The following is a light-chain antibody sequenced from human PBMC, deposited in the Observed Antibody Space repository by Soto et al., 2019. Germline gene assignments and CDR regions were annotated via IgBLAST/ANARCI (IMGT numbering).Light chain of an antibody. J-gene: IGKJ1*01. CDR2: WAS. V-gene: IGKV4-1*01. Sequence: DIVMTQSPDSLAVSLGERATINCKSSQSVLYSSDNKNYLAWYQQKPGQPPKLLIAWASTRESGIPDRFSGTGSGTDFTLTISGLQARDLAVYYCQQYYAVPRTFGQGTKVVL. CDR3: QQYYAVPRT. CDR1: QSVLYSSDNKNY.